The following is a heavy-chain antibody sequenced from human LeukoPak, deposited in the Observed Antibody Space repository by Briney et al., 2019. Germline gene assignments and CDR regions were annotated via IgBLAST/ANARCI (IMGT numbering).Heavy chain of an antibody. Sequence: GGSLRLSSGASGFTFSSYAMTWVRQAPGKGLEWVSDISASGGSTNYADSVVGRFTISRDNSKNTLYLQMNSLRVEDTAVYYCAKDGAWAGSGSYFDYWGQGTLVTVSS. CDR3: AKDGAWAGSGSYFDY. CDR2: ISASGGST. V-gene: IGHV3-23*01. D-gene: IGHD3-10*01. J-gene: IGHJ4*02. CDR1: GFTFSSYA.